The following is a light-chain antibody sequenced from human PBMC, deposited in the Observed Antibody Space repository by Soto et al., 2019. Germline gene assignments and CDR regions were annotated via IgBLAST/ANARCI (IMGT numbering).Light chain of an antibody. CDR2: TAS. V-gene: IGKV1-17*01. J-gene: IGKJ4*01. CDR3: LQHNRYPLT. CDR1: QDIGND. Sequence: DIQMTQSPSSLSASVGDRVTMTCRASQDIGNDLGWYQQKPGKAPKRLIYTASILQSGVPSRFSGSGSGTEFTLTIGSLQTEDFATYFCLQHNRYPLTFGGGTKVEIK.